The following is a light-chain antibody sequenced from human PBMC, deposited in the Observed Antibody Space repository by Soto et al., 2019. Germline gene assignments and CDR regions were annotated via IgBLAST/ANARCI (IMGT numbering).Light chain of an antibody. CDR3: MQSVQFSRT. CDR1: QSLLGSDGKTY. CDR2: EVS. Sequence: DIVMTQTPLSLSVTPGQPASISCKSSQSLLGSDGKTYLSWYLQKPGHPPQLLIFEVSNQFSGVSDRFSGSGSGTDFTLKISRVEAEDVGVYYCMQSVQFSRTFRGGTKVEIK. V-gene: IGKV2D-29*01. J-gene: IGKJ4*01.